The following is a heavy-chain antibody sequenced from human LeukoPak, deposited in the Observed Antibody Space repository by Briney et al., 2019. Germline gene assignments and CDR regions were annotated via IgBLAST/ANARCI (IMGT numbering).Heavy chain of an antibody. D-gene: IGHD2-2*01. Sequence: PSETLSLTCTVSGDSISSYYWSWIRQPPGKGLEWIGYIYYSGTTNYNPSLKSRVTISVDRSKNQFSLKLSSVTAADTAVYYCARRRPAHDAFDIWGQGTMVTVSS. CDR1: GDSISSYY. J-gene: IGHJ3*02. V-gene: IGHV4-59*01. CDR3: ARRRPAHDAFDI. CDR2: IYYSGTT.